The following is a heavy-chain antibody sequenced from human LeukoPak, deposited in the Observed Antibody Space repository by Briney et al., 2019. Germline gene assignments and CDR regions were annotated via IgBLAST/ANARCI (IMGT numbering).Heavy chain of an antibody. CDR1: GYTFTSYG. CDR3: ARDILVYSSSSVGDY. J-gene: IGHJ4*02. CDR2: ISAYNGNT. V-gene: IGHV1-18*01. Sequence: ASVKVSCKASGYTFTSYGISWVRQAPGQGLEWMGWISAYNGNTNYAQKLQGRVTMTTDTSTSTAYMEPRSLRSDDTAVYYCARDILVYSSSSVGDYWGQGTLVTVSS. D-gene: IGHD6-6*01.